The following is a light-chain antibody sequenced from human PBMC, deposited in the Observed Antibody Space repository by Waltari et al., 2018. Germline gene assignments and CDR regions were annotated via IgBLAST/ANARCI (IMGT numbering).Light chain of an antibody. CDR1: QAISDS. CDR3: QQYYKIPLT. V-gene: IGKV1-NL1*01. Sequence: DIQMTQSPSSLSASVGHSVTLTCRASQAISDSLDWYQQKPGSAPKLLVYAISRLETGVPSRFSGGGSGTDFTLTISSLQPEDFATYYCQQYYKIPLTFGPGTKVDIK. J-gene: IGKJ3*01. CDR2: AIS.